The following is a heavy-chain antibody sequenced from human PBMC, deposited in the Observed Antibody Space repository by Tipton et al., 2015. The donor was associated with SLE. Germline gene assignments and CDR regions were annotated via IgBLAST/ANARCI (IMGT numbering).Heavy chain of an antibody. CDR3: ARGDDYHVISVELHGFDI. Sequence: QLVQSGAEVKKPGAAVKVSCKASGYMFSEYGINWVRQAPGQGLEWMGWVSGHQGNAHYGQKFQARVTLTIDTSSSTAYMHLRNLRSDDTAVYYCARGDDYHVISVELHGFDIWGQGTMVTVSS. J-gene: IGHJ3*02. D-gene: IGHD1-7*01. CDR1: GYMFSEYG. V-gene: IGHV1-18*01. CDR2: VSGHQGNA.